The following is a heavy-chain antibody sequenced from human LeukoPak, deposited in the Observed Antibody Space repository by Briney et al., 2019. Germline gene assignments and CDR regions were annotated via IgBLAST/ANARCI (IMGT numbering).Heavy chain of an antibody. V-gene: IGHV3-23*01. CDR3: ARPNSYCSSTSCYWLGAFDI. CDR2: ISGSGGST. D-gene: IGHD2-2*01. Sequence: GGSLRLSCAASGFTFSSYAMSWVRQAPGKGLEWVSAISGSGGSTYYADSVKGRFTISRDSSKNTLYLQMNSLRAEDTALYYCARPNSYCSSTSCYWLGAFDIWGQGTMVTVSS. J-gene: IGHJ3*02. CDR1: GFTFSSYA.